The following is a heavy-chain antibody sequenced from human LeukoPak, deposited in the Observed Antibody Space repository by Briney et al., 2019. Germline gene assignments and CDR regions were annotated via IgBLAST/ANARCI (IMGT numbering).Heavy chain of an antibody. J-gene: IGHJ3*02. CDR2: INSRSSTI. D-gene: IGHD1-26*01. V-gene: IGHV3-48*01. Sequence: GGSLRPSCAASRFTFSNYGVNRVRQAPGKGLEWVSYINSRSSTIYYADSVRGRFTISRDNAKNSLYLQMNSLKAEDTAIYYCAREVGTPQAFDIWGQGTMVTVSS. CDR3: AREVGTPQAFDI. CDR1: RFTFSNYG.